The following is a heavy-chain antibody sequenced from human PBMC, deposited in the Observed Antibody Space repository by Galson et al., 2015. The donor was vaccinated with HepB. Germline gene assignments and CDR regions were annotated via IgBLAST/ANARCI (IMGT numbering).Heavy chain of an antibody. J-gene: IGHJ6*02. Sequence: SVKVSCKASGGTFSSYAISWVRQAPGQGLEWMGGIIPIFGTANYAQKFQGRVTITADESTSTAYMELSSLRSEDTAVYYCARDSDVQVKYCSSTSCYDYYYYGMDVWGPGTTVTVSS. CDR2: IIPIFGTA. D-gene: IGHD2-2*01. CDR3: ARDSDVQVKYCSSTSCYDYYYYGMDV. V-gene: IGHV1-69*13. CDR1: GGTFSSYA.